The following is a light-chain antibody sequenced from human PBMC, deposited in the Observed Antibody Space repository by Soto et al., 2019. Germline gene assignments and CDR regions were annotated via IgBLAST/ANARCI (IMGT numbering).Light chain of an antibody. CDR1: NIGSKN. Sequence: SYELTQPLSVSVALGQTARITCGGNNIGSKNVHWYQQKPGQAPVLVIYRDSNRPSGIPERFSGSNSGNTATLTISRAQGGDEADYSCQVWDSSTVVFGGGTKVTVL. CDR2: RDS. J-gene: IGLJ2*01. CDR3: QVWDSSTVV. V-gene: IGLV3-9*01.